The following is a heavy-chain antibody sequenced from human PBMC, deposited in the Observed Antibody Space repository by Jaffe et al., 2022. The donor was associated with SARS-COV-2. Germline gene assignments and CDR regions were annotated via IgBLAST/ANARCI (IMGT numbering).Heavy chain of an antibody. V-gene: IGHV3-30*18. CDR2: ISYDGSNK. D-gene: IGHD6-13*01. Sequence: QVQLVESGGGVVQPGRSLRLSCAASGFTFSSYGMHWVRQAPGKGLEWVAVISYDGSNKYYADSVKGRFTISRDNSKNTLYLQMNSLRAEDTAVYYCAKGERAAAGYYYYYGMDVWGQGTTVTVSS. CDR1: GFTFSSYG. J-gene: IGHJ6*02. CDR3: AKGERAAAGYYYYYGMDV.